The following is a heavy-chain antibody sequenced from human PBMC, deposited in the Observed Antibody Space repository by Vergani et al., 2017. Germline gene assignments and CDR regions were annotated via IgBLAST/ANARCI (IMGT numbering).Heavy chain of an antibody. D-gene: IGHD2-21*02. Sequence: QVQLQESGPGLVKPSETLSLTCTVSGGSFTNYYWSWIRQPPGKGLEWVGHIYYTGNTNYNPSLKSRVTISVDTSKNQFSLKLSSVTAADTAVYYCARNPYCGGDCYSDAFDIWGQGTMVTVSS. V-gene: IGHV4-59*01. CDR3: ARNPYCGGDCYSDAFDI. J-gene: IGHJ3*02. CDR1: GGSFTNYY. CDR2: IYYTGNT.